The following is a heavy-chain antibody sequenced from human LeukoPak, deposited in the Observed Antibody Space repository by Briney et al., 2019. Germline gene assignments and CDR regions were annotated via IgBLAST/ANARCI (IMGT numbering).Heavy chain of an antibody. V-gene: IGHV1-2*02. CDR1: GYTFTVYY. Sequence: GASVKVSCKASGYTFTVYYMHWVRQAPGQGLEWMGWINPNSGGTNYAQKFQGRVTMTRDTSISTAYMELSRLRSDDTAVYYCARCLHSGYAPDFDYWGQGTLVTVSS. D-gene: IGHD5-12*01. CDR3: ARCLHSGYAPDFDY. CDR2: INPNSGGT. J-gene: IGHJ4*02.